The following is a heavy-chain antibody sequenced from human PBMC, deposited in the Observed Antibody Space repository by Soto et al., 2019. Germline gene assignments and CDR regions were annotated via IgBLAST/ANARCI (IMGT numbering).Heavy chain of an antibody. V-gene: IGHV3-21*01. J-gene: IGHJ4*02. Sequence: GGSLRLSGEGSGFTFSSYSMNWVRQAPGKGLEWVSSISGSGGYIYYADSVKGRFTISRDNAKNSLYLQMTSLRDEDTALYYCARDRQSTPWYAADYWGQGSLVTVSS. D-gene: IGHD6-13*01. CDR1: GFTFSSYS. CDR2: ISGSGGYI. CDR3: ARDRQSTPWYAADY.